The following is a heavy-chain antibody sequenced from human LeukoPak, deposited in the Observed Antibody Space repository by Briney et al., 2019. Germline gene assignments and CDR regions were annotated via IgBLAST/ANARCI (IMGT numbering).Heavy chain of an antibody. CDR1: GGTFSSYA. CDR3: ARHAAGTPHYYYYYYMDV. J-gene: IGHJ6*03. V-gene: IGHV1-69*05. D-gene: IGHD6-13*01. CDR2: SIPNFGTA. Sequence: SVTLSCTASGGTFSSYAISWVRQAPGQGLEWMGGSIPNFGTANPAQQFQGIVTIITDESPSTAYTELCRLRSEDTAVYFCARHAAGTPHYYYYYYMDVWGRGPTVTVSS.